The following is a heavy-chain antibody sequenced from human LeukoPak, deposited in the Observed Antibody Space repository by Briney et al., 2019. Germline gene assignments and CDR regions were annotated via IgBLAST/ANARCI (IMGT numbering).Heavy chain of an antibody. CDR3: ARQILRNFYYYYMDV. V-gene: IGHV4-39*01. CDR1: DGSISSNTYY. J-gene: IGHJ6*03. Sequence: SETLSLTCTVSDGSISSNTYYWGWIRQPPGKGLEWISGIYYSGSTYYNPSLKSRVTISVDTSKNQFSLKLSSVTAADTAVYYCARQILRNFYYYYMDVWGKGTTVTISS. D-gene: IGHD1-26*01. CDR2: IYYSGST.